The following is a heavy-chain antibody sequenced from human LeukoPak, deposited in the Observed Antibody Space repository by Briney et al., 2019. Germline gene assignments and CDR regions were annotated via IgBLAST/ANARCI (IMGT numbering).Heavy chain of an antibody. CDR1: GFTFSSYA. Sequence: GGSLRLSCAASGFTFSSYAMSWVRQAPGKGLEWVSAISHTGGSTYYADSVKGRFTISRDNSKNTLYLQMNSLRAEDTAVYYCGKDFLYYYYDSSGYYVGVDYWGQGTLATVSS. J-gene: IGHJ4*02. D-gene: IGHD3-22*01. V-gene: IGHV3-23*01. CDR2: ISHTGGST. CDR3: GKDFLYYYYDSSGYYVGVDY.